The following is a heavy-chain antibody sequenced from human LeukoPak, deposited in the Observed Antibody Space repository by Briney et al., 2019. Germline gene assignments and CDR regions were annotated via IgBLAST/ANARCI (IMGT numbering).Heavy chain of an antibody. J-gene: IGHJ2*01. CDR1: RFTYSNYW. CDR2: INQDGSEM. Sequence: GGSLRLSCAASRFTYSNYWMSWVRQAPGKGLEWLANINQDGSEMYYVDSVKGRFTISRDNGKNSLYLQINSLRADDTAVYYCARDQGSITVVRKTNWHFDLWGRGTLVTVSS. V-gene: IGHV3-7*01. CDR3: ARDQGSITVVRKTNWHFDL. D-gene: IGHD2-2*01.